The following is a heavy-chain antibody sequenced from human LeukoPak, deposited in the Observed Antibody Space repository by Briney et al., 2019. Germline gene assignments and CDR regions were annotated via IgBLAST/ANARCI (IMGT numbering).Heavy chain of an antibody. CDR1: GGSISSSSYY. V-gene: IGHV4-39*01. D-gene: IGHD2-2*02. CDR2: IYYSGST. CDR3: ARLGYCSSTSCYRETPSDWYFDL. J-gene: IGHJ2*01. Sequence: SETLSLTCTVSGGSISSSSYYWGWIRQPPGKGLEWIGSIYYSGSTYYNPSLKSRVTISVDTSKNQFSLKLSSVTAADTAVYYCARLGYCSSTSCYRETPSDWYFDLWGRGTLVTVSS.